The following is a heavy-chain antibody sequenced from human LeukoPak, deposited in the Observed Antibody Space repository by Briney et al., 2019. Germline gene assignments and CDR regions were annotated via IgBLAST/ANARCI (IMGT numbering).Heavy chain of an antibody. V-gene: IGHV3-72*01. D-gene: IGHD3-22*01. CDR1: GFTFSDHY. J-gene: IGHJ4*02. CDR3: TRVGNSGGYYNPLDY. CDR2: TRNKANGYTT. Sequence: PGGSRRLSCAASGFTFSDHYMDWFRQAPGKGLEWVGRTRNKANGYTTEYAASVKDRFTMSRDDSKNSVYLQMNSLKTEDTAVYYCTRVGNSGGYYNPLDYWGQGTLVTVSS.